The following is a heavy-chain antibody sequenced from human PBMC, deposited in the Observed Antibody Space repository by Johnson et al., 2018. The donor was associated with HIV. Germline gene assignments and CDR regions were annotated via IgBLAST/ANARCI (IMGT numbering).Heavy chain of an antibody. D-gene: IGHD6-6*01. CDR3: ARVEQLGAFDI. Sequence: VQLVESGGGLVQPGGSLRLSCAASGFTFDDYGMSWVRQAPGKGLEWVSVIYSGGSTYYADSVKGRFTISRDNSKNTLYLQMNSLRAEDTAVYYCARVEQLGAFDIWGQGTMVTVSS. CDR1: GFTFDDYG. CDR2: IYSGGST. V-gene: IGHV3-66*01. J-gene: IGHJ3*02.